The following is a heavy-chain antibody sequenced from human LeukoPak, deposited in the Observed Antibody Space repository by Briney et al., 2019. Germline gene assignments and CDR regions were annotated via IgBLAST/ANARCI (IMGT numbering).Heavy chain of an antibody. D-gene: IGHD3-22*01. CDR3: TTDGYYYYDSSGYYPDY. J-gene: IGHJ4*02. Sequence: GGSLRLSCAASGFTFSDHYMDWVRQAPGKGLEWVGRSRDKAHSYTTEYAASVKGRFTISRDDSKNSLSLQMNSLKTEDTAVYYCTTDGYYYYDSSGYYPDYWGQGTLVTVSS. CDR2: SRDKAHSYTT. V-gene: IGHV3-72*01. CDR1: GFTFSDHY.